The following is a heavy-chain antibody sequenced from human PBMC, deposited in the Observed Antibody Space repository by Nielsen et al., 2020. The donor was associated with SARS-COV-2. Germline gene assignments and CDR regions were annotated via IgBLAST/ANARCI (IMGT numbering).Heavy chain of an antibody. Sequence: SETLSLTCAVSGGSVSSNDWWTWVRQSPGKGLEWIGEVSHSGSINYNPSLKSRVTLSMDKSKRQFSLRLTSVSAADTAVYFCARGDLVVVPSPILGLGPFFYYFYLDVWGKGTTATVSS. J-gene: IGHJ6*03. CDR1: GGSVSSNDW. CDR3: ARGDLVVVPSPILGLGPFFYYFYLDV. V-gene: IGHV4-4*02. D-gene: IGHD2-2*01. CDR2: VSHSGSI.